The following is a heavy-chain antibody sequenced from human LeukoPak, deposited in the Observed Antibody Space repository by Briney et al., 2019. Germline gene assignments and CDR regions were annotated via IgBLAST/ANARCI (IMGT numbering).Heavy chain of an antibody. CDR3: ARGGYYGSGSLPFYYYYYMDV. J-gene: IGHJ6*03. CDR1: GYTFTGYY. V-gene: IGHV1-8*02. D-gene: IGHD3-10*01. Sequence: ASVKVSCKASGYTFTGYYMHWVRQATGQGLEWMGWMNPNSGNTGYAQRFQGRVTMTRNTSISTAYMELSSLRSEDTAVYYCARGGYYGSGSLPFYYYYYMDVWGKGTTVTISS. CDR2: MNPNSGNT.